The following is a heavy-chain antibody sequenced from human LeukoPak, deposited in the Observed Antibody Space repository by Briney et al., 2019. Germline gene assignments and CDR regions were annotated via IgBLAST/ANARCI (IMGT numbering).Heavy chain of an antibody. CDR3: ARQGYSDFSSRPFDY. Sequence: SETLSLTCTVSGGSISSYYWSWIRQPPGKGLEWIGEINHSGSTNYNPSLKSRVTISVDTSKNQFSLRLNSVNAADTAVFYCARQGYSDFSSRPFDYWGQGTLVTVSS. J-gene: IGHJ4*02. V-gene: IGHV4-34*01. CDR1: GGSISSYY. D-gene: IGHD1-26*01. CDR2: INHSGST.